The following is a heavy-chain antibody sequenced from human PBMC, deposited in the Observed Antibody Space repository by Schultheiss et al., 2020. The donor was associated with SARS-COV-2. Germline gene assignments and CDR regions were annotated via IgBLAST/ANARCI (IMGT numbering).Heavy chain of an antibody. CDR2: ISYDGSNK. Sequence: GGSLRLSCAASGFTFSSYAMHWVRQAPGKGLEWVAVISYDGSNKYYADSVKGRFTISRHNSENTLYLQMNSLRAEDTAVYYCAGSVAGIDYWGQGTLVTVSS. J-gene: IGHJ4*02. CDR1: GFTFSSYA. V-gene: IGHV3-30*14. D-gene: IGHD6-19*01. CDR3: AGSVAGIDY.